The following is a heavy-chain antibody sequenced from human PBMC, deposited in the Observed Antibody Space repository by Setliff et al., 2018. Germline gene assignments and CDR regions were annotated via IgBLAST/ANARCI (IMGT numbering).Heavy chain of an antibody. V-gene: IGHV4-31*03. CDR2: IYYSGST. CDR3: ARVALVVVIRNAFDI. J-gene: IGHJ3*02. CDR1: GGSISSGGYY. D-gene: IGHD2-21*01. Sequence: PLSLTCTVSGGSISSGGYYWSWIRQHPGKGLEWIGYIYYSGSTYYNPSLKSRVTISVDTSKNQFSLKLSSVTAADTAVYYCARVALVVVIRNAFDIWGQGTMVTVSS.